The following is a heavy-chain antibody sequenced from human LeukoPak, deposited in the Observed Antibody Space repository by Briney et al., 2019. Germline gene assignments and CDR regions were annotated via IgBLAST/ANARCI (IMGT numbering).Heavy chain of an antibody. V-gene: IGHV3-7*01. CDR2: IKQDGSEK. CDR1: GFTFSSYW. D-gene: IGHD3-22*01. Sequence: GGSLRLSCAASGFTFSSYWMSWVRQAPGKGLEWVANIKQDGSEKYYMDSVKGRFTISRDNAKNSLYLQMNSLRAEDTAVYYCARTRITMIVGLASRFDYWCQGTLVTVSS. J-gene: IGHJ4*02. CDR3: ARTRITMIVGLASRFDY.